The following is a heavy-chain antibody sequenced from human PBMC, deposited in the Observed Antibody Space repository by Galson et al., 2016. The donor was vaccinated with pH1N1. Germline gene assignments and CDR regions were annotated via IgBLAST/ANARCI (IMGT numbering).Heavy chain of an antibody. J-gene: IGHJ4*02. CDR2: MNPNSGNT. CDR3: ARGQPLWGYSGWY. CDR1: RNTFTSHD. D-gene: IGHD1-26*01. Sequence: SVKVSCKASRNTFTSHDINWVRQATGQGLEWMGWMNPNSGNTGYAQKFQGKVTFTRNTTNITAYMELSSLRSEDTAVYYCARGQPLWGYSGWYWGQGTLVTVSS. V-gene: IGHV1-8*03.